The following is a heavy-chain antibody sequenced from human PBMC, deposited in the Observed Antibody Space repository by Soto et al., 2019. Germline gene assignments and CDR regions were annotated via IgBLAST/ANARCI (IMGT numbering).Heavy chain of an antibody. J-gene: IGHJ6*02. CDR3: ASPKSSGWDYYYYGMDV. CDR1: GYTFASYA. CDR2: INAGNGNT. V-gene: IGHV1-3*01. D-gene: IGHD6-19*01. Sequence: ASVKVSCKASGYTFASYAMHWVRQAPGQRLEWMGWINAGNGNTKYSQKFQGRVTITRDTSASTAYMELSSLRSEDTAVYYCASPKSSGWDYYYYGMDVWGQGTTVTV.